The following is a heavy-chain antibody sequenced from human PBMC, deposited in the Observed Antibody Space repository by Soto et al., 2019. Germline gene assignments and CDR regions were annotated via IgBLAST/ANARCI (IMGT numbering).Heavy chain of an antibody. D-gene: IGHD2-21*01. J-gene: IGHJ4*02. CDR3: ASGPTYQAYKDNRSAHQFDY. CDR2: IYYSGST. CDR1: GGSISSGDYF. V-gene: IGHV4-30-4*01. Sequence: SETLSLTCTVSGGSISSGDYFWSWIRQPPWKGLEWIGYIYYSGSTYYNPSLKSRVTISVDTSNNQFSLKLSSVTAADTAVYYCASGPTYQAYKDNRSAHQFDYWGQGXLVTVYS.